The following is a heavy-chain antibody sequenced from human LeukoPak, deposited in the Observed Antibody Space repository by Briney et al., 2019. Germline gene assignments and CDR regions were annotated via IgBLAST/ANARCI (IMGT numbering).Heavy chain of an antibody. J-gene: IGHJ6*02. V-gene: IGHV3-15*07. D-gene: IGHD2-21*01. CDR2: IRRKSEGGTV. CDR3: TARNWQVKSYYYYCGMDV. Sequence: GGSLRLSCVASGFNLNDAWMNWVRPAPGKGLEWVGRIRRKSEGGTVDYVAPVQGRVTSSRNDSRNTVYLEMNSLETEDTAVYYCTARNWQVKSYYYYCGMDVWGQGTTVTVSS. CDR1: GFNLNDAW.